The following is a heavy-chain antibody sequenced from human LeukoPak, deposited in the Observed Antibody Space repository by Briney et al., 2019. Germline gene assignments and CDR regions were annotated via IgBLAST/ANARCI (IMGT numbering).Heavy chain of an antibody. J-gene: IGHJ4*02. D-gene: IGHD2-15*01. CDR2: ISGSGGST. V-gene: IGHV3-23*01. Sequence: GGSLRLSCAASGFTFSSYAMSWVRQAPGKGLEWVSAISGSGGSTYYADSVKGRFTISRDNSKNTLYLQMNSLRAEDTAVYYCAKKGYCSGGSCGFFDYWGQGTLVTVSS. CDR3: AKKGYCSGGSCGFFDY. CDR1: GFTFSSYA.